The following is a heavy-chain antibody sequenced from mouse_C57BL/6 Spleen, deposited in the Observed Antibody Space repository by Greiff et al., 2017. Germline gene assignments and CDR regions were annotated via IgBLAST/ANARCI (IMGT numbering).Heavy chain of an antibody. CDR1: GYTFTDYY. D-gene: IGHD3-2*02. J-gene: IGHJ3*01. V-gene: IGHV1-26*01. CDR2: INPNNGGT. Sequence: VQLQQSGPELVKPGASVKISCKASGYTFTDYYMNWVKQSHGKSLEWIGDINPNNGGTSYNQKFKGKATLTVDKSSSTAYMELRSLTSEDSAVYYCARRGQLRLPPFAYWGQGTLVTVSA. CDR3: ARRGQLRLPPFAY.